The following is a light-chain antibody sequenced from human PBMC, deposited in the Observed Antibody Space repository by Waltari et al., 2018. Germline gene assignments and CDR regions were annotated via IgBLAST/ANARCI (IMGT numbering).Light chain of an antibody. CDR3: QSADSSGTYEV. V-gene: IGLV3-25*03. J-gene: IGLJ2*01. Sequence: SYELTQPPSVSVSTGQTARITCSGDALPKHYAYWYQQRPGQAPVLVIYKDSERPSGIPARCSGSSSGTTVTLTISGDQTEDEADYYCQSADSSGTYEVVGGGTKLTVL. CDR2: KDS. CDR1: ALPKHY.